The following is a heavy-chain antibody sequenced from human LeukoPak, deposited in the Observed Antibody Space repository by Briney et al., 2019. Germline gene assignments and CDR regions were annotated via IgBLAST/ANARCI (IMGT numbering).Heavy chain of an antibody. V-gene: IGHV1-8*01. J-gene: IGHJ5*02. CDR2: MNPNSGNT. D-gene: IGHD2-2*02. Sequence: ASVKVSCKAPGYTFTSYDINWVRQATGQGLEWMGWMNPNSGNTGYAQKFQGRVTMTRNTSISTAYMELSSLRSEDTAVYYCARGAYTPRQEYCSSTSCYTDNWFDPWGQGTLVTVSS. CDR1: GYTFTSYD. CDR3: ARGAYTPRQEYCSSTSCYTDNWFDP.